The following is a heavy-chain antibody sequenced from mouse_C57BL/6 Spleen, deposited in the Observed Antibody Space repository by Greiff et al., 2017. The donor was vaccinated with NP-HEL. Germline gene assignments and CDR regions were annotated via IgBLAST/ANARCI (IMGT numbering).Heavy chain of an antibody. CDR2: ISYDGSN. V-gene: IGHV3-6*01. J-gene: IGHJ4*01. Sequence: EVKLMESGPGLVKPSQSLSLTCSVTGYSITSGYYWNWIRQFPGNKLEWMGYISYDGSNNYNPSLKNRISITRDTSKNQFFLKLNSVTTEDTATYYCARELYYDYFYAMDYWGQGTSVTVSS. CDR3: ARELYYDYFYAMDY. CDR1: GYSITSGYY. D-gene: IGHD2-4*01.